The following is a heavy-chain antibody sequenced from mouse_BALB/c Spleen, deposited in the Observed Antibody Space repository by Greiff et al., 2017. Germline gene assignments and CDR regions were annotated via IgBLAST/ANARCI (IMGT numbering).Heavy chain of an antibody. J-gene: IGHJ1*01. CDR3: ARGGDGNYGYFDV. CDR2: ISYGGSYT. D-gene: IGHD2-1*01. V-gene: IGHV5-4*02. CDR1: GFTFSDYY. Sequence: EVKLVESGGGLVKPGGSLKLSCAASGFTFSDYYMYWVRQTPEKRLEWVATISYGGSYTYYPDSVKGRFTISRDNAKNNLYLQMSSLKSEDTAMYYCARGGDGNYGYFDVWGAGTTVTVSA.